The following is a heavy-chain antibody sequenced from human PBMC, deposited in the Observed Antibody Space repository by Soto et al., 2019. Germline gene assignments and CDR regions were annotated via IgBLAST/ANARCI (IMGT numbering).Heavy chain of an antibody. D-gene: IGHD3-10*01. CDR1: GGSISSSSYY. J-gene: IGHJ6*02. CDR3: ARYASSPRVRGVIGYYYYGMDA. V-gene: IGHV4-39*01. CDR2: IYYSGST. Sequence: PSETLSLTCTVSGGSISSSSYYWGWIRQPPGEGLEWIGSIYYSGSTYYNPSLKSRVTISVDTSKNQFSLKLSSVTAADTAVYYCARYASSPRVRGVIGYYYYGMDAWGQRTTVTVSS.